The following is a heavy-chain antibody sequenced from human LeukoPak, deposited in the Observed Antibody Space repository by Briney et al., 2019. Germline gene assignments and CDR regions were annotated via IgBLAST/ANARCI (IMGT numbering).Heavy chain of an antibody. Sequence: GGSLRLSRAASGFTVGNNYMNWVRQAPGKGLGWVSLIFSHGETSYADSVKGRFTISRDNSKNTLYLQMNGLRVEDTAVYYCARDPPAVSINTYAWGQGTLVTVSS. J-gene: IGHJ4*02. D-gene: IGHD2-8*01. CDR3: ARDPPAVSINTYA. CDR2: IFSHGET. CDR1: GFTVGNNY. V-gene: IGHV3-66*01.